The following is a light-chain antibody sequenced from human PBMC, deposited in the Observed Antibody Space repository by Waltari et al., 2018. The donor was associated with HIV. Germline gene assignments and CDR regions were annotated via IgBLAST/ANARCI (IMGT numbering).Light chain of an antibody. CDR2: GAS. J-gene: IGKJ1*01. Sequence: EIVLTQSSGTLSLSPGESATLSCRASQSLSSTYLAWYQHKPGQSPRLLIYGASTRATGIPGRFSGSGSGTDFTLTISRLEPEDFAVYYCQQYGSSSWTFGQGTKVEI. V-gene: IGKV3-20*01. CDR1: QSLSSTY. CDR3: QQYGSSSWT.